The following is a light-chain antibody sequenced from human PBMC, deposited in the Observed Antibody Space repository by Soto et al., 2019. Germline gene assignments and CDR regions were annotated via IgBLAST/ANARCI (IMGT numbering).Light chain of an antibody. J-gene: IGLJ2*01. V-gene: IGLV2-14*01. CDR1: SSDVGGYNY. CDR2: DVS. Sequence: QSALTQPASVSGSPGQSITISCTGTSSDVGGYNYVSWYQQHPGKAPKLMIYDVSNRPSGVSNRVSGSKSGNTASLTISGLQAEDEADYYYSSYTSSSTPHVVFGGGTKLTVL. CDR3: SSYTSSSTPHVV.